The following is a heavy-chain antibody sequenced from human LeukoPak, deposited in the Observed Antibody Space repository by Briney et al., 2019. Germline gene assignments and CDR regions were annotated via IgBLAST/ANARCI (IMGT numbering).Heavy chain of an antibody. D-gene: IGHD3-10*01. CDR1: GGSISSGSYY. Sequence: SQTLSLTCTVSGGSISSGSYYWSWIRQPAGKGLEWIGEINHSGSTNCNPSLKSRVTISVDTSKNQFSLKLSSVTAADTAVYYCARGFPRITMVRGLVYYDMDVWGKGTTVTVSS. CDR2: INHSGST. J-gene: IGHJ6*04. CDR3: ARGFPRITMVRGLVYYDMDV. V-gene: IGHV4-61*09.